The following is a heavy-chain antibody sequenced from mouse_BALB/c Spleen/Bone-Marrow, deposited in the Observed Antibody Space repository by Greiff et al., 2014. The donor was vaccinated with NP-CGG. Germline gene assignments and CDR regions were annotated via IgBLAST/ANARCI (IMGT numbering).Heavy chain of an antibody. D-gene: IGHD4-1*01. CDR2: IYPGSNDA. J-gene: IGHJ3*01. Sequence: VQLQQSGTVLARPGASLRMSCKASGYTFTNYWINWIKQRPGQGLEWIGAIYPGSNDAKYTQKLKAKAKLTAVTSTSTADMELSSLTNEDSAVYYCARNWDWVFAYWGQGTLVTVSA. CDR1: GYTFTNYW. CDR3: ARNWDWVFAY. V-gene: IGHV1-5*01.